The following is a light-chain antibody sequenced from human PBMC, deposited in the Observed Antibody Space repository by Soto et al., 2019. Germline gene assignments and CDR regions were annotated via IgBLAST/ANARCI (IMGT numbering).Light chain of an antibody. CDR3: QQSLSTPPT. V-gene: IGKV1-39*01. Sequence: QMTHSPSSLSQSLGDRFTTTSQASQDISNYLNWYQQKPGKATNLLIFAASTLHSGVPSRFSGSGSGTDFTFTISSLQPEDFATYYCQQSLSTPPTFGQGTKVDI. CDR2: AAS. CDR1: QDISNY. J-gene: IGKJ1*01.